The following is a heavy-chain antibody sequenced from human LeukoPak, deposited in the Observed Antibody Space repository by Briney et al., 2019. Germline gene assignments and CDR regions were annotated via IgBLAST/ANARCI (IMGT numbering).Heavy chain of an antibody. CDR1: GYTFTGYY. V-gene: IGHV1-2*02. D-gene: IGHD3-9*01. CDR2: INPNSGGT. J-gene: IGHJ4*02. CDR3: ARVPYYDILTGYYPY. Sequence: GASVKVSCKASGYTFTGYYMHWVRQAPGQGLEWMGWINPNSGGTNYAQKFQGRVTMTRDTSIRTAYMELSRLRSDDTAVYYCARVPYYDILTGYYPYWGQGTLVTVSS.